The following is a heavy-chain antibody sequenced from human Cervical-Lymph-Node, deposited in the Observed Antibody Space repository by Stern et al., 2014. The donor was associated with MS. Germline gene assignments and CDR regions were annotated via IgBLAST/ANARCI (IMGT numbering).Heavy chain of an antibody. CDR2: IKSDGRRT. D-gene: IGHD2-8*01. CDR1: GFTFRSQW. V-gene: IGHV3-74*02. CDR3: ARSNYGMDV. Sequence: EVQLVESGGGVVQPGGSLRLSCVASGFTFRSQWMHWVRQAPGKGLVWVSRIKSDGRRTSYADSVKGRFTISRDNAKKTLYLQMDSLRAEDTAVYYCARSNYGMDVWGQGTTVAVSS. J-gene: IGHJ6*02.